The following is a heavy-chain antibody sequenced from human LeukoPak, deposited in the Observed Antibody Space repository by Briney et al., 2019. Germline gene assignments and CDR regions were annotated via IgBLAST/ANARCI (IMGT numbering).Heavy chain of an antibody. CDR2: INPNSGGT. CDR1: GYTFTGYY. V-gene: IGHV1-2*02. CDR3: ARFLPQKWELPGKWLDP. J-gene: IGHJ5*02. D-gene: IGHD1-26*01. Sequence: ASVKVSCKASGYTFTGYYMHWVRQAPGQGLEWMGWINPNSGGTNYAQKFQGRVTMTRDTSISTAYMELRSLRFDDTAVYYCARFLPQKWELPGKWLDPWGQGTLVTVSS.